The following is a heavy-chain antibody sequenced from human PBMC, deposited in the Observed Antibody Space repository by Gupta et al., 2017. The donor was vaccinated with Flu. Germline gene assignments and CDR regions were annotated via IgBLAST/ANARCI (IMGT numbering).Heavy chain of an antibody. J-gene: IGHJ4*02. CDR3: ARSRSASAFLIDF. D-gene: IGHD2-15*01. Sequence: VRQGTGKSLEWVSATGTTGDTYYADSVKGRFTISRDDAKNSLYLQMNSLRVGDTVLYYCARSRSASAFLIDFWGQGTLVTVSS. V-gene: IGHV3-13*01. CDR2: TGTTGDT.